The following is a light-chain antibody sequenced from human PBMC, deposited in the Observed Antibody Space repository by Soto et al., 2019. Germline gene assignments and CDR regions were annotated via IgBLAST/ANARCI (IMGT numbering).Light chain of an antibody. CDR3: AAWDDSLNGPV. CDR2: SNN. CDR1: SSNIGSNT. Sequence: QSALTQPPSASGTPGQRVTISCSGGSSNIGSNTVNWYQQLPGTAPKLLIYSNNQRPSGVPDRFSGSKSGTSASLAISGLQSEDEAEYYCAAWDDSLNGPVFGGGTKLTVL. J-gene: IGLJ2*01. V-gene: IGLV1-44*01.